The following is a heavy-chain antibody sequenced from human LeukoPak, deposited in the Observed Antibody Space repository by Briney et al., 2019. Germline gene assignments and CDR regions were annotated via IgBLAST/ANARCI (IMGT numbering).Heavy chain of an antibody. J-gene: IGHJ4*02. CDR3: ARDELAVPAMVTIDY. D-gene: IGHD5-18*01. CDR2: ISAYNGNT. Sequence: ASVKVSCKASGYTFTSYGISWVRQAPGQGLEWMGWISAYNGNTNYAQKLQGRVTMTTDTSTSTAYMELRSLRSDDTAVYYCARDELAVPAMVTIDYWGQGTLVTVSS. V-gene: IGHV1-18*01. CDR1: GYTFTSYG.